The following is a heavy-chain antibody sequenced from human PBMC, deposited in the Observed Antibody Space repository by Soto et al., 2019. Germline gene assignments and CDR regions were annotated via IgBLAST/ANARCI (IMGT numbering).Heavy chain of an antibody. CDR1: GFTFSSYG. J-gene: IGHJ4*02. Sequence: QVQLVESGGGVVQPGGSLRLSCAASGFTFSSYGMHWVRQAPGKGLEWVAVIWYDGSNKYYADSVKGRFTISRDNSKNTLYLQMNSLRAEDTAVYYCARDSFISFSIVEYSGYEPTFDYWGQGTLVTVSS. V-gene: IGHV3-33*01. CDR2: IWYDGSNK. D-gene: IGHD5-12*01. CDR3: ARDSFISFSIVEYSGYEPTFDY.